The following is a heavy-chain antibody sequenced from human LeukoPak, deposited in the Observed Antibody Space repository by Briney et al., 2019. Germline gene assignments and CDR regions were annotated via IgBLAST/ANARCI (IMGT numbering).Heavy chain of an antibody. V-gene: IGHV3-7*01. CDR3: ARGITMVRGVIITPYYYYYGMDV. CDR2: IKQDGSEK. Sequence: GGSLRLSCAASGFTFSSYWMSWVRQAPGKGLEWVANIKQDGSEKYYVDSGKGRFTISRDNAKDSLYLQMNSLRAEDTAVYYCARGITMVRGVIITPYYYYYGMDVWGQGTTVTVSS. D-gene: IGHD3-10*01. J-gene: IGHJ6*02. CDR1: GFTFSSYW.